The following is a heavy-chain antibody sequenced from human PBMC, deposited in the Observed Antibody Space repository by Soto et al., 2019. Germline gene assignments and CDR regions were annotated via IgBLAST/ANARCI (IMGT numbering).Heavy chain of an antibody. J-gene: IGHJ1*01. CDR1: GYTFTTYH. Sequence: QVQLVQSGAEVKEPGASVKISCKASGYTFTTYHIHWVRQAPGQELHWMGMSDPIGGNTGYARNFQDSIAMTSDTSTGTAYIQVNSLICDDTVMYFYVRGYCTSSDGCDWDFQHWGQGTLFTVSS. V-gene: IGHV1-46*01. CDR3: VRGYCTSSDGCDWDFQH. D-gene: IGHD2-2*01. CDR2: SDPIGGNT.